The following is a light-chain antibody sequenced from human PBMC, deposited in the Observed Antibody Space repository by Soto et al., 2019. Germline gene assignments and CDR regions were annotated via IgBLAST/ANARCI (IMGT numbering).Light chain of an antibody. Sequence: EIVMAQSPATLSVSPGERATLSCRASQRISSNLAWYQHKPGQAPRLLIFGASTRATGIPARFSGSGSETEFTLTISSLQSEHFSVSSCQQYNNRPPLTVGQENKVEIK. J-gene: IGKJ1*01. CDR2: GAS. CDR1: QRISSN. V-gene: IGKV3-15*01. CDR3: QQYNNRPPLT.